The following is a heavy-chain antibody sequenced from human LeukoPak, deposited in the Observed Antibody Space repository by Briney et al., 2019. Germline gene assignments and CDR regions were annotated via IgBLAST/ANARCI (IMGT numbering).Heavy chain of an antibody. J-gene: IGHJ6*03. Sequence: PSETLSLTCTVSGGSISSGDYYWSWIRQPPGKGLEWIGYIYYSGSTYNNPSLKSRVTISVDTSKNQLSLKLSSVTAADTAVYYCARGFRYCSGGSCYSRGIYYYYYMDVWGKGTTVTVSS. CDR1: GGSISSGDYY. D-gene: IGHD2-15*01. CDR2: IYYSGST. V-gene: IGHV4-30-4*08. CDR3: ARGFRYCSGGSCYSRGIYYYYYMDV.